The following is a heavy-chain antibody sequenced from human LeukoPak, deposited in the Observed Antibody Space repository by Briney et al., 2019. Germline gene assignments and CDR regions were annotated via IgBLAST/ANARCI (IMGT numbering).Heavy chain of an antibody. CDR2: ISSSSSYT. CDR1: GFTFSSYN. CDR3: AKDNWGGTGAFDI. J-gene: IGHJ3*02. V-gene: IGHV3-21*04. D-gene: IGHD7-27*01. Sequence: GGSLRLSCAASGFTFSSYNMNWVRQAPGKGLEWVSSISSSSSYTHYADSVKGRFTISRDNAKNSLYLQMNSLRAEDTALYYCAKDNWGGTGAFDIWGQGTMVTVSS.